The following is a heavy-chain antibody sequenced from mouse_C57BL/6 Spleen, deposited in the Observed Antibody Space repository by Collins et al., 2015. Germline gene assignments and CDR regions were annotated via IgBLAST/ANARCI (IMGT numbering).Heavy chain of an antibody. V-gene: IGHV3-6*02. D-gene: IGHD4-1*01. J-gene: IGHJ3*01. Sequence: DVQLQESGPGLRETFSVSVSHLLCHWLLHHQCYYWNWIRQFPGNKLEWMGYISYDGSNNYNPSLKNRISITRDTSKNQFFLKLNSVTTEDTTTYYCARGITGTGVYWGQGTLVTVSA. CDR1: LLHHQCYY. CDR2: ISYDGSN. CDR3: ARGITGTGVY.